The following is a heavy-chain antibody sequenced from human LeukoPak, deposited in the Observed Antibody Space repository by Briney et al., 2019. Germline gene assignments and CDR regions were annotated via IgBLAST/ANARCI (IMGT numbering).Heavy chain of an antibody. CDR2: IYPGDSDT. CDR1: GYSFTSYW. J-gene: IGHJ3*02. CDR3: ATTYRVPAEWGTNDAFDI. Sequence: GESLKISCKGSGYSFTSYWIGWVRQMPGKGLEWMGIIYPGDSDTRYSPSFQGQVTISADKSISTAYLQWSSLKASDTAMYYCATTYRVPAEWGTNDAFDIWGQGTMVTVSS. V-gene: IGHV5-51*01. D-gene: IGHD2-2*01.